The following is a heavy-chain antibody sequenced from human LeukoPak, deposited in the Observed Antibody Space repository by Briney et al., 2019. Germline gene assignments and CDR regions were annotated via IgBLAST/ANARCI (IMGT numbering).Heavy chain of an antibody. CDR2: INPNSGGT. V-gene: IGHV1-2*02. CDR3: ARVGYSSCWYEDY. J-gene: IGHJ4*02. Sequence: ASVNLSCKASGYTFTGYYMHWVRQAPGQGLEWMGWINPNSGGTNYAQKFQGRVTMTRDTSISTAYMELSRLRSDDTAVYYCARVGYSSCWYEDYWGQGTLVTVSS. D-gene: IGHD6-13*01. CDR1: GYTFTGYY.